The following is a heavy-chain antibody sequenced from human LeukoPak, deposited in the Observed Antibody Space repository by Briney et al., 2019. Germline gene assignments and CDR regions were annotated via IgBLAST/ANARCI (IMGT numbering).Heavy chain of an antibody. D-gene: IGHD3-16*01. Sequence: AGGSLRLSCAASGFTFSSYSMNWVRQAPGKGLEWVSSISSSSSYIYYADSVKGRFTISRDNAKNSLYLQMNSLRAEDTAVYYCARGGSHDAFDIWGQGTMVTVSS. J-gene: IGHJ3*02. CDR1: GFTFSSYS. V-gene: IGHV3-21*01. CDR2: ISSSSSYI. CDR3: ARGGSHDAFDI.